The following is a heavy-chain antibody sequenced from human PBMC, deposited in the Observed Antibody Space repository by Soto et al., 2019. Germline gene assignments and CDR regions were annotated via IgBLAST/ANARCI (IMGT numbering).Heavy chain of an antibody. V-gene: IGHV4-59*01. Sequence: SDTLSLICTVSGVSIHSYYWSWIRQPPEKGLEWIGYIYYSGSTNYSPSLKSRVTISVDTSKNQFSLKLSSVTAADTFVYYCARSLYYYGSGSYYHWGQGTLVTVS. CDR2: IYYSGST. CDR3: ARSLYYYGSGSYYH. D-gene: IGHD3-10*01. CDR1: GVSIHSYY. J-gene: IGHJ5*02.